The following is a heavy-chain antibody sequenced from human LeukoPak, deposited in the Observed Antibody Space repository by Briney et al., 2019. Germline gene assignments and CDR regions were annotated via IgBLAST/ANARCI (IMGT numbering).Heavy chain of an antibody. CDR1: GGSISSIIYY. V-gene: IGHV4-39*01. Sequence: SETLSLTCTLSGGSISSIIYYWGWIRQPPGKGLEWIGNIFYSGSTYYNPSLKSRVTISVDTSKNQFSLELSSVTAADTAVYYCARQHTATLNQKYYFDYWGQGTLVTVSS. D-gene: IGHD5-18*01. CDR3: ARQHTATLNQKYYFDY. J-gene: IGHJ4*02. CDR2: IFYSGST.